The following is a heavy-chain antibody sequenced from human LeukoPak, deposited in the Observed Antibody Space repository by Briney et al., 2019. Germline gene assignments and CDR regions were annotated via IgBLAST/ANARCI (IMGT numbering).Heavy chain of an antibody. Sequence: SETLSLTCTVSGGSISSYYWSWIRQPPGKGLKWIGYIYYSGSTNYNPSLKSRVTISVDTSKNQFSLKLSSVTAADTAVYYCARLSYDSSGYYFFDIWGQGTMVTVSS. CDR1: GGSISSYY. V-gene: IGHV4-59*08. CDR2: IYYSGST. CDR3: ARLSYDSSGYYFFDI. D-gene: IGHD3-22*01. J-gene: IGHJ3*02.